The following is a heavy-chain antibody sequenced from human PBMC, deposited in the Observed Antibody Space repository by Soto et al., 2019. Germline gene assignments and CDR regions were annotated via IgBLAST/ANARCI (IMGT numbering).Heavy chain of an antibody. D-gene: IGHD2-15*01. V-gene: IGHV1-8*01. CDR2: MNPNSGNT. CDR3: ARGEPYYCSGCSCYPLYYYCYMDG. J-gene: IGHJ6*03. CDR1: GYIFTSYD. Sequence: ASVKVSCKASGYIFTSYDINWVRQATGQGLEWMGWMNPNSGNTGYAQKFQGRVTMTRNTSISTAYMELSSLRSEDTAVYYCARGEPYYCSGCSCYPLYYYCYMDGWGKGTTVTVSS.